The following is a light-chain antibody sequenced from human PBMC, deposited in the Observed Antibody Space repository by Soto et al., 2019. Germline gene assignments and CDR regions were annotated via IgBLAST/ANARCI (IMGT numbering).Light chain of an antibody. V-gene: IGLV2-14*01. CDR2: EVS. Sequence: QSALTQPASVSGSPGQAITISCTGTSSDVGGYNYVSWYQQHPGKAPKLMIYEVSNRPSGVSDRFSGSKSCNTASLTISGLQAEDEADYYCTSYTSSNTPVFGTGTKLTVL. CDR3: TSYTSSNTPV. CDR1: SSDVGGYNY. J-gene: IGLJ1*01.